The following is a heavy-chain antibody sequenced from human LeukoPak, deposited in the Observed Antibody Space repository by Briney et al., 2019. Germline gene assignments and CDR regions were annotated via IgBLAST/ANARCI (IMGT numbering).Heavy chain of an antibody. Sequence: SETQSLTCTVSGGSISSYYWSWIRQPPGKGLEWIGYIYYSGSTNYNPSLKSRVTISVDTSKNQFSLKLSSVTAADTAVYYCARVRAGLVDYWGQGTLVTVSS. CDR3: ARVRAGLVDY. J-gene: IGHJ4*02. D-gene: IGHD6-13*01. CDR1: GGSISSYY. V-gene: IGHV4-59*01. CDR2: IYYSGST.